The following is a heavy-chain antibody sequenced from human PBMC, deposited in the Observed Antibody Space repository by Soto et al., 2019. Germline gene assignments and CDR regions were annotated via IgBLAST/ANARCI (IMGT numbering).Heavy chain of an antibody. J-gene: IGHJ4*02. CDR2: ISSSSSTI. D-gene: IGHD3-22*01. V-gene: IGHV3-48*02. CDR3: ARDLYYDSSGYYSPPFDY. CDR1: GFTFSSYS. Sequence: PGGSLRLSCAASGFTFSSYSMNWVRQAPGKGLEWVSYISSSSSTIYYADSVKGRFTISRDNAKNSLYLQMNSLRDEDTAVYYCARDLYYDSSGYYSPPFDYWGQGTLVTVSS.